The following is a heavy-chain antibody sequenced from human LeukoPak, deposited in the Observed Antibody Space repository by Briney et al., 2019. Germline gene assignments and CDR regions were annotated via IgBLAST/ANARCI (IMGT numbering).Heavy chain of an antibody. J-gene: IGHJ6*02. CDR2: ISTYNGNT. D-gene: IGHD6-13*01. Sequence: ATVKVSCKASGYTLTSYGISWVRQAPGQGLEWMGRISTYNGNTNYAQKLQGRVTMTTDTSTSTAYMELRSLRSDDTAVYYCARDELVSNYYYYGMDVWGQGTTVTVSS. CDR1: GYTLTSYG. CDR3: ARDELVSNYYYYGMDV. V-gene: IGHV1-18*01.